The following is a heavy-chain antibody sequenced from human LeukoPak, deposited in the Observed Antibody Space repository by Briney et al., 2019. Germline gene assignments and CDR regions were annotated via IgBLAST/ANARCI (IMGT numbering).Heavy chain of an antibody. Sequence: QPGGSLRLSCAASGFTFSSYGINWVRQAPGKGLEWVAVISNDGSNKYYGDSVKGRFTISRDNSKNTLYLQMNSLRAEDTAVYYCAKGGRYCSGGSCYGSAFDIWGQGTMVTVSS. J-gene: IGHJ3*02. CDR1: GFTFSSYG. D-gene: IGHD2-15*01. V-gene: IGHV3-30*18. CDR3: AKGGRYCSGGSCYGSAFDI. CDR2: ISNDGSNK.